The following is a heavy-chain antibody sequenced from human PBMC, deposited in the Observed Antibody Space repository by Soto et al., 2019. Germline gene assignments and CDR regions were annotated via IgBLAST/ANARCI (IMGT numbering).Heavy chain of an antibody. CDR2: IYRGGST. CDR3: ARERDYGGFDD. CDR1: GFSVSSNS. V-gene: IGHV3-66*01. J-gene: IGHJ4*02. D-gene: IGHD4-17*01. Sequence: EVQLVESGGGLVQPGGSLRLSCAASGFSVSSNSMSWVRQAPGKGLEWVSDIYRGGSTYYAVSVQGRFTISRDTSKNTLYLQMNSLRAEDTAVYYCARERDYGGFDDWGQGTLVTVSS.